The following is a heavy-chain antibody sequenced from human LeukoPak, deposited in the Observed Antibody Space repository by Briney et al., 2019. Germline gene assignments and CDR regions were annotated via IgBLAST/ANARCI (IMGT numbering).Heavy chain of an antibody. CDR2: IWYDGSNK. V-gene: IGHV3-33*08. CDR1: GFTFRNYG. J-gene: IGHJ3*02. CDR3: ARGYYDSSGYIPDAFDI. Sequence: GGSLRLSCAASGFTFRNYGMHWVRQAPGKGLEWVAVIWYDGSNKYYADSVKGRFTISRDNSKNTLYLQMNSLRAEDTAVYYCARGYYDSSGYIPDAFDIWGQGTMVTVSS. D-gene: IGHD3-22*01.